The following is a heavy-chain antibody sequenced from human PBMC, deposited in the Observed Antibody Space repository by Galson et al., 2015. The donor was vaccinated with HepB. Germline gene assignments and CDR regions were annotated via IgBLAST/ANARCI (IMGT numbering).Heavy chain of an antibody. CDR1: GGTFSSYA. CDR3: AFGDTAMGFDY. J-gene: IGHJ4*02. V-gene: IGHV1-69*04. CDR2: IIPILGIA. Sequence: SVKVSCKASGGTFSSYAISWVRQAPGQGLEWMGRIIPILGIANYAQKFQGRVTITADKSTSTAYMELSSLRSEDTAVYYCAFGDTAMGFDYWGQGTLVTVSS. D-gene: IGHD5-18*01.